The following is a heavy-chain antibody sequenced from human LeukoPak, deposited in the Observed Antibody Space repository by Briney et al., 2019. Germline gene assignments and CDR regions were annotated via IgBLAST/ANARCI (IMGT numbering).Heavy chain of an antibody. J-gene: IGHJ4*02. CDR1: GFTFSSYG. CDR3: AKELYNTHWYGQNIDY. Sequence: GGSLRLSCAASGFTFSSYGMHWVRQAPGKGLEWVAFIRFDGSNKYYADSVKGRFTISRDNSKNTLYLQMNSLRAEDTAVYYCAKELYNTHWYGQNIDYWGQGTLVTVSS. D-gene: IGHD3-10*01. CDR2: IRFDGSNK. V-gene: IGHV3-30*02.